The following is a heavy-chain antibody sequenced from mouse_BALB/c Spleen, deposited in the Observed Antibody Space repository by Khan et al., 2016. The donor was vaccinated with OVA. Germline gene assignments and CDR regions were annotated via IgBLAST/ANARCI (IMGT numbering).Heavy chain of an antibody. CDR3: TIGNYPYYAMAY. CDR1: GYTFTRYW. J-gene: IGHJ4*01. CDR2: INPNNGDS. V-gene: IGHV1S81*02. D-gene: IGHD2-1*01. Sequence: QVQLQQPGAELVKPGASVKLSCKASGYTFTRYWMHWVKLRPGQGFEWIGEINPNNGDSNYNEKFKRKATLTVDKSSSTAYMQLSSLTSSDSAVYYCTIGNYPYYAMAYWGQGTSVTVSS.